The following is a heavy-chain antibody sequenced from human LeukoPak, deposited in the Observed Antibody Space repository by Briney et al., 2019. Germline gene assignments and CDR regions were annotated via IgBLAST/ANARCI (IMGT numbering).Heavy chain of an antibody. CDR3: ARAVGADFGY. J-gene: IGHJ4*02. Sequence: GGSLRLSCAASGFTFSSYAMSWVRQAPGKGLEWVSAISGSGGSTYYADSMKGRFTISRDNSKNTVYLQMNSLRAEDTAVYYCARAVGADFGYWGQGTLVTVSS. V-gene: IGHV3-23*01. D-gene: IGHD1-26*01. CDR1: GFTFSSYA. CDR2: ISGSGGST.